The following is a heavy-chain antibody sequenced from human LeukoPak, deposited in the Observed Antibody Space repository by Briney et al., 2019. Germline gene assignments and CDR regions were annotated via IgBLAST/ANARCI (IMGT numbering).Heavy chain of an antibody. V-gene: IGHV4-34*01. CDR3: ARGPNYGSGRSYYFDY. Sequence: PSETLSLTCAVYGGSFSGYYWSWIRQPPGKGLEWIGEINHSGSTNYNPSLKSRVTISVDTSKNQFSLKLSSVTAADTAVYYCARGPNYGSGRSYYFDYWGQGTLSPSPQ. CDR2: INHSGST. J-gene: IGHJ4*02. D-gene: IGHD3-10*01. CDR1: GGSFSGYY.